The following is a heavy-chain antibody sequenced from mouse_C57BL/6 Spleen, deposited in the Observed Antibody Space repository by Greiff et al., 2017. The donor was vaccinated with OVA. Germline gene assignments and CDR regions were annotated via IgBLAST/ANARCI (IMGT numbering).Heavy chain of an antibody. Sequence: EVKLVESGGGLVKPGGSLKLSCAASGFTFSDYGMHWVRQAPEKGLEWVAYISSGRSTIYYADTVKGRFTISRDNAKTTLFLQMTSLRSEDTAMYYCARNYGSSFDYWGQGTTLTVSS. V-gene: IGHV5-17*01. CDR3: ARNYGSSFDY. D-gene: IGHD1-1*01. J-gene: IGHJ2*01. CDR2: ISSGRSTI. CDR1: GFTFSDYG.